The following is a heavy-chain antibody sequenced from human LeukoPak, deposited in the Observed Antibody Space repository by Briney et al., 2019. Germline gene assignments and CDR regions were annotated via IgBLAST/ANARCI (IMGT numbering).Heavy chain of an antibody. D-gene: IGHD6-13*01. CDR3: ARVTGYMVEDYFDY. V-gene: IGHV4-59*01. CDR1: GGSISSYY. CDR2: IYYSGSA. J-gene: IGHJ4*02. Sequence: PSETLSLTWTVSGGSISSYYWSWIRQPPGKGLEWIGYIYYSGSANYHPSLKSRVTISVDTSKNRFSLRLSSVTAADTAVYYCARVTGYMVEDYFDYWGQGTLVTVSS.